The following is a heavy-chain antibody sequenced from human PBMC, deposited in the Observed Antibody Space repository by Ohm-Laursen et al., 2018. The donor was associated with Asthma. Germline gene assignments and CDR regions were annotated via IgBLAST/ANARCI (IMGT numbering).Heavy chain of an antibody. CDR1: GGSISSYY. CDR3: ARIRNDYSDYEFDY. D-gene: IGHD4-11*01. Sequence: SETLSLTCTVSGGSISSYYWSWIRQPPGKGLEWIGYIYYSGSTNYNPSLKSRVTISVDTSKNQFSLKLSSVTAADTAVYYCARIRNDYSDYEFDYWGQGTLVTVSS. V-gene: IGHV4-59*01. CDR2: IYYSGST. J-gene: IGHJ4*02.